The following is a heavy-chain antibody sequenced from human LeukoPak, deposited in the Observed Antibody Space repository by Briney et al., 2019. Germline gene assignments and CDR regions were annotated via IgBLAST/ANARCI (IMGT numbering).Heavy chain of an antibody. CDR2: IYYSGST. J-gene: IGHJ4*02. D-gene: IGHD4-23*01. CDR3: ARDNDYGGNSGFDY. Sequence: SETLSLTCTVSGGSISSSSYYWGWIRQPPGKGLEWIGSIYYSGSTYYNPSLKSRVTISVDTSKNQFSLKLSSVTAADTAVFYCARDNDYGGNSGFDYWGQGTLVTVSS. CDR1: GGSISSSSYY. V-gene: IGHV4-39*07.